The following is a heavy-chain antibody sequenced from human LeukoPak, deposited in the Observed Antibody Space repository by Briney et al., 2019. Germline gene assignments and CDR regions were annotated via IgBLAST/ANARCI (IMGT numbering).Heavy chain of an antibody. J-gene: IGHJ4*02. CDR3: ARGGPLKKNYYGSGSYRDY. CDR1: GYTFTSYD. D-gene: IGHD3-10*01. Sequence: GASVKVSCKASGYTFTSYDSNWVRQATGQGLEWMGWMNPNSGNTGYAQKFQGRVTMTRNTSISTAYMELSSLRSEDTAVYYCARGGPLKKNYYGSGSYRDYWGQGTLVTVSS. V-gene: IGHV1-8*01. CDR2: MNPNSGNT.